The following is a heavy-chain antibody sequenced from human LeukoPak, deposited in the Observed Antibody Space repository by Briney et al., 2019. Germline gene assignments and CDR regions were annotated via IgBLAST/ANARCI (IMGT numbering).Heavy chain of an antibody. CDR1: GGSFSGYY. CDR3: ARGRLNDYSNYYFDY. V-gene: IGHV4-34*01. J-gene: IGHJ4*02. CDR2: INHSGST. D-gene: IGHD4-11*01. Sequence: SETLSLTCAVYGGSFSGYYWSWIRQPPGKGLEWIGEINHSGSTNYNPSLKSRVTISVDTSKNQFSLKVSSVTAADTAVYYCARGRLNDYSNYYFDYWDQGTLVTVSS.